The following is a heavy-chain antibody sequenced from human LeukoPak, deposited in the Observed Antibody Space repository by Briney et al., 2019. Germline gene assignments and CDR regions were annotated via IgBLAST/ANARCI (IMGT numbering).Heavy chain of an antibody. V-gene: IGHV1-18*01. CDR3: ARDTIRYSSGHTDY. Sequence: ASVKVSCKASGYTFTSYGISWVRQAPGQGLEWMGWISAYNGNTNYAQKLQGRVTTTTDTSTSTAYMELRSLRSDDTAVYYCARDTIRYSSGHTDYWGQGTLVTVSS. D-gene: IGHD6-19*01. CDR1: GYTFTSYG. J-gene: IGHJ4*02. CDR2: ISAYNGNT.